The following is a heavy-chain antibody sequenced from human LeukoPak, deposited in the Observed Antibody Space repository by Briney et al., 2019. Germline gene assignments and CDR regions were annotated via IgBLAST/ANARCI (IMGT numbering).Heavy chain of an antibody. CDR2: MSSSDDGR. V-gene: IGHV3-23*01. Sequence: GGSLRLSCATSGFSFSSYAMSWVRQAPGKGLEWVSAMSSSDDGRYYAASVRGRFTISRDTSRSTLYLQMNSLRAEDTAVYYCANDLKATMVRGVIRYDYWGQGTLVTVSS. J-gene: IGHJ4*02. CDR3: ANDLKATMVRGVIRYDY. D-gene: IGHD3-10*01. CDR1: GFSFSSYA.